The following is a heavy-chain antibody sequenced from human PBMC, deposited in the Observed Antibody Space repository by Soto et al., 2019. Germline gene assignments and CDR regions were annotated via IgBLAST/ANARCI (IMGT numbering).Heavy chain of an antibody. CDR1: GYTFTSYG. CDR3: ARVEEGVDRVATGGYFDY. CDR2: ISAYNGNT. Sequence: QVQLVQSGAEVKKPGASVKVSCKASGYTFTSYGISWVRQAPGQGLEWMGWISAYNGNTNYAQKLQGRVTMTTDTSTSTAYMELRSLRSDDTAVYYCARVEEGVDRVATGGYFDYWGQGTLVTVSS. J-gene: IGHJ4*02. D-gene: IGHD5-12*01. V-gene: IGHV1-18*01.